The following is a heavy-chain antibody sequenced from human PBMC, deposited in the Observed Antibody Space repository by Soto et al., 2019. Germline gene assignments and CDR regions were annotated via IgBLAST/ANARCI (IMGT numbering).Heavy chain of an antibody. J-gene: IGHJ4*02. V-gene: IGHV3-30*18. CDR3: AKDRWGDFGDLNLPGY. D-gene: IGHD4-17*01. Sequence: QVLLVESGGGVVQPGRSLRISCAVSGFTFSSFGMHWVRQAPGKGLEWVAVISDDGSSKHYADSLKGRFTISRDNSNNTLYLQMYSLGPEDTVVYYCAKDRWGDFGDLNLPGYWGQGTLVTVSS. CDR2: ISDDGSSK. CDR1: GFTFSSFG.